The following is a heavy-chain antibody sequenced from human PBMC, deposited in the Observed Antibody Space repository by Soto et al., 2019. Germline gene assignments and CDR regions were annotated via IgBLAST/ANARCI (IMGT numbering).Heavy chain of an antibody. CDR3: AREGKRYSYGFHWFDP. J-gene: IGHJ5*02. D-gene: IGHD5-18*01. Sequence: SETLSLTCAVSGGSISSSNWWSWVRQPPGKGLEWIGEIYHSGSTNYNPSLKRRVTISVDKSKNQFSLKLSSVTAADTAVYYCAREGKRYSYGFHWFDPWGQGTLVTVSS. V-gene: IGHV4-4*02. CDR2: IYHSGST. CDR1: GGSISSSNW.